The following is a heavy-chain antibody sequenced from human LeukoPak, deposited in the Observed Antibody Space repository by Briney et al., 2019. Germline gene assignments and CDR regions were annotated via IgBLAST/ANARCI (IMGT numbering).Heavy chain of an antibody. Sequence: SETLSLPCTVSGDSISPSSYFWAWLRQSPGKGLEWIGNIFYSGRAYYNPSLESRVTMSIDTSKNQFSLNLNSVTATDTAVYYCARRQYYDGVDYWGQGTLVTVSS. D-gene: IGHD3-22*01. CDR2: IFYSGRA. CDR3: ARRQYYDGVDY. V-gene: IGHV4-39*01. CDR1: GDSISPSSYF. J-gene: IGHJ4*02.